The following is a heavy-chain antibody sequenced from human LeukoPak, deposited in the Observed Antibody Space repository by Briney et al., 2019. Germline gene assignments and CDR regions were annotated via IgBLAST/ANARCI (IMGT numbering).Heavy chain of an antibody. CDR2: INPNSGGT. CDR1: GYTFTGYY. V-gene: IGHV1-2*02. D-gene: IGHD3-3*01. J-gene: IGHJ5*02. Sequence: ASVKVSCKASGYTFTGYYMHWVRQAPGQGLEWMGWINPNSGGTNYAQKFQGRVTMTRDTSISTAYMKLSRLRSDDTAVYYCAKPVYDFWSGLSHENWFDPWGQGTLVTVSS. CDR3: AKPVYDFWSGLSHENWFDP.